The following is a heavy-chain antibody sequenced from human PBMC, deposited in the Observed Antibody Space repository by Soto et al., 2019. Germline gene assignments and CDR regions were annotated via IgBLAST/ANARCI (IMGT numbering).Heavy chain of an antibody. Sequence: PGGSLRLSCVASGCTFRSHGLHWVCQAPGKGLGWVAVISYDGSNEYYTDSVKGRFTISRDNSKNMLYLQMNSLRPEDTAVYYCSKDNPSYDWGQGTLVTVSS. CDR3: SKDNPSYD. CDR1: GCTFRSHG. V-gene: IGHV3-30*18. J-gene: IGHJ1*01. D-gene: IGHD4-17*01. CDR2: ISYDGSNE.